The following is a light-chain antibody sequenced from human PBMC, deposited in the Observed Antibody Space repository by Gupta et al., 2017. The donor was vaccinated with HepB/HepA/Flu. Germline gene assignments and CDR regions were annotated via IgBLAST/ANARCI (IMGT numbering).Light chain of an antibody. Sequence: DIPMTQPPSSLSASVGDRVTITCRASHSINTYLNWYQQKPGKAPKLLIYAASSLQSGVPSRFSGSGSGTDFTLTISSLQLEDFATYYCQQSYSTPRTFGQGTKVEIK. CDR3: QQSYSTPRT. CDR2: AAS. V-gene: IGKV1-39*01. J-gene: IGKJ1*01. CDR1: HSINTY.